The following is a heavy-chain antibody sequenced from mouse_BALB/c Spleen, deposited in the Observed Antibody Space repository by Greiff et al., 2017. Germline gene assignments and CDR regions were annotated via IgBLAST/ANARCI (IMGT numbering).Heavy chain of an antibody. Sequence: EVKLMESGGGLVKPGGSLKLSCAASGFAFSSYDMSWVRQTPEKRLEWVAYISSGGGSTYYPDTVKGRFTISRDNAKNTLYLQMSSLKSEDTAMYYCARHAYYGNYVDYAMDYWGQGTSVTVSS. J-gene: IGHJ4*01. V-gene: IGHV5-12-1*01. CDR3: ARHAYYGNYVDYAMDY. CDR1: GFAFSSYD. D-gene: IGHD2-10*01. CDR2: ISSGGGST.